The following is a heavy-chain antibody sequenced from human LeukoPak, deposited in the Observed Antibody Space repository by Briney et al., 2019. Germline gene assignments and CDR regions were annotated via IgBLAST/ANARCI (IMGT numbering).Heavy chain of an antibody. V-gene: IGHV1-8*03. J-gene: IGHJ6*03. CDR1: GYTFTSYD. D-gene: IGHD1-26*01. Sequence: ASVKVSCKASGYTFTSYDINWVRQATGQGLEWMGWMNPNSGNTGYAQKFQGRVTITRNTSISTAYMELSSLRSEDTAVYYCARAAGSYSNYWYYMDVWGKGTTVTISS. CDR2: MNPNSGNT. CDR3: ARAAGSYSNYWYYMDV.